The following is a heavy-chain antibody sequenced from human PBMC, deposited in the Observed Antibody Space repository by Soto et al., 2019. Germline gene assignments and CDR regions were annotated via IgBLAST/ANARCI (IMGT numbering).Heavy chain of an antibody. CDR3: AKDLNPRGGIYDSSGYYLDY. CDR2: ISYDGSNK. CDR1: GFTFSSYG. Sequence: QVQLVESGGGVVQPGRSLRLSCAASGFTFSSYGMHWVRQAPGKGLEWVAVISYDGSNKYYADSVKGRFTISRDNSKNTLYLQMNSLRAEDTAVYYCAKDLNPRGGIYDSSGYYLDYWGQGTLVTVSS. D-gene: IGHD3-22*01. V-gene: IGHV3-30*18. J-gene: IGHJ4*02.